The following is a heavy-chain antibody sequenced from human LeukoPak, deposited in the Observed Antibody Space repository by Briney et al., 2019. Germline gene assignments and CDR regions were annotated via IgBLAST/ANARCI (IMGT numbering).Heavy chain of an antibody. J-gene: IGHJ4*02. Sequence: GGSLRLSCAASGFTFSDYYMSWIRQAPGKGLEWVSYISSSSSYTNYADSVKGRFTISRDNAKNSLYLQMNSLRAEDTAVYYCARLGWATDQLDYWGQGTLVTVSS. D-gene: IGHD5-12*01. CDR1: GFTFSDYY. CDR2: ISSSSSYT. CDR3: ARLGWATDQLDY. V-gene: IGHV3-11*06.